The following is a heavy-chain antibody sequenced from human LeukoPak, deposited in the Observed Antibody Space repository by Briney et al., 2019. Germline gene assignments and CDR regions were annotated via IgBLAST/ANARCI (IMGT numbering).Heavy chain of an antibody. D-gene: IGHD3-3*01. J-gene: IGHJ4*02. CDR2: INPNSGGT. CDR3: ARVLDPYDFWSGYTLDY. Sequence: ASVKVSCKASGYTFTGYYMHWVRQAPGQGLEWMGWINPNSGGTNYAQKFQGRVTMTRDTSISTAYMELSRLRSDDTAVYYCARVLDPYDFWSGYTLDYWGQGTLVTVSS. V-gene: IGHV1-2*02. CDR1: GYTFTGYY.